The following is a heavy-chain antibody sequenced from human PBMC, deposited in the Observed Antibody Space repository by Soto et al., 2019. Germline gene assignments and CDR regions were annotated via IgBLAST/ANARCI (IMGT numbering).Heavy chain of an antibody. CDR3: ARGYYYGSGSVKRNWFDP. CDR2: IYHSGST. Sequence: PSETLSLTCAVSGGSISSGGYSWSWIRQPPGKGLEWIGYIYHSGSTYYNPSLKSRVTISVDRSKKQFSLKLSSVTAADTAVYYFARGYYYGSGSVKRNWFDPWGQGTLVTVSS. J-gene: IGHJ5*02. CDR1: GGSISSGGYS. D-gene: IGHD3-10*01. V-gene: IGHV4-30-2*01.